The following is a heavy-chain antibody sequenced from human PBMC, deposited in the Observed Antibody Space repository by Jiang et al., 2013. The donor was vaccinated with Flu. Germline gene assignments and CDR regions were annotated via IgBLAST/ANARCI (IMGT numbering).Heavy chain of an antibody. CDR3: ARGPITIFGVVIPDFNPDFDY. CDR2: ISAYNGNT. D-gene: IGHD3-3*01. Sequence: GAEVKKPGASVKVSCKASGYTFANYGISWVRQAPGQGLEWMGWISAYNGNTNYAQKLQGRVTMTTDTSTSTAYMELRSLRSDDTAVYYCARGPITIFGVVIPDFNPDFDYWGQGTLVIVSS. V-gene: IGHV1-18*01. J-gene: IGHJ4*02. CDR1: GYTFANYG.